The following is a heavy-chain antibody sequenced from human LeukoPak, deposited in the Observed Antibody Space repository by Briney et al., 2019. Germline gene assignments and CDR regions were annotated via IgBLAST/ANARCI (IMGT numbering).Heavy chain of an antibody. CDR1: GGTFSSYT. V-gene: IGHV1-69*04. CDR2: IIPILGIA. D-gene: IGHD1-26*01. CDR3: ARDTVGATGGDFDY. J-gene: IGHJ4*02. Sequence: ASVKVSCKASGGTFSSYTISWVRQAPGQGLEWMGRIIPILGIANYAQKFQGRVTITADKSTSTDYKELSSLRSEDTAVYYCARDTVGATGGDFDYWGQGTLVTVSS.